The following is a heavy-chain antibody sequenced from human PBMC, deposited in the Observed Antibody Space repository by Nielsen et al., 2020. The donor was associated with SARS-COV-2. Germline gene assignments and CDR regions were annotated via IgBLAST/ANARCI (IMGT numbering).Heavy chain of an antibody. D-gene: IGHD3-3*01. J-gene: IGHJ4*02. CDR3: ATAGWDFWSGYDY. CDR2: IIPVFGTA. V-gene: IGHV1-69*13. Sequence: SVKVSCKASGGTFSSFAISWVRQAPGQGLEWMGGIIPVFGTANYAQKFQGRVTITADESTSTGYMELSSLRSEVTAVYYCATAGWDFWSGYDYWGQGTLVTVSS. CDR1: GGTFSSFA.